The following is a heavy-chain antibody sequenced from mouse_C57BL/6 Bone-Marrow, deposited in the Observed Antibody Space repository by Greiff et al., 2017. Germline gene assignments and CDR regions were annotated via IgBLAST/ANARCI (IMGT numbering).Heavy chain of an antibody. D-gene: IGHD1-1*01. CDR1: GYTFTSYW. J-gene: IGHJ2*01. CDR3: ARRTYYYGSSYSRDYFDD. Sequence: QVHVKQPGAELVMPGASVKLSCKASGYTFTSYWMHWVKQRPGQGLEWIGEVDPSDRYTKYNQKFQGKSTLTVDKSSSTDYMQLCSLTSEVSAVYYCARRTYYYGSSYSRDYFDDGGQGTTLTVSS. CDR2: VDPSDRYT. V-gene: IGHV1-69*01.